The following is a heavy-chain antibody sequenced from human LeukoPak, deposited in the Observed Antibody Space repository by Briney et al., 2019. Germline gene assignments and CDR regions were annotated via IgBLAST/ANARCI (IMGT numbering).Heavy chain of an antibody. D-gene: IGHD3-10*01. CDR2: IYTSGST. CDR3: ARDNYGSASYYYYYYMDV. Sequence: SETLSLTCTVSGGSISSSSYYWSWIRQPAGKGLEWIGRIYTSGSTNYNPSLKSRVTISVDTSKNQFSLKLSPVTAADTAVYYCARDNYGSASYYYYYYMDVWGKGTTVTVSS. J-gene: IGHJ6*03. CDR1: GGSISSSSYY. V-gene: IGHV4-61*02.